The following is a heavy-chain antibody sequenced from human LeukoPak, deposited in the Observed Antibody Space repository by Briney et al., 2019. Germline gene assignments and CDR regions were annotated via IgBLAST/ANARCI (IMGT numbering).Heavy chain of an antibody. Sequence: PGGSLRLSCAASGFTFSSYSMNWVRQAPGKGLEWVSYISSSSSYIHSADSVRGRFTISRDNAKNSLFLQMNSLRAENTAVYFCARDEGANAFYGWGQGTTVTAFS. J-gene: IGHJ3*01. CDR2: ISSSSSYI. V-gene: IGHV3-21*01. D-gene: IGHD4/OR15-4a*01. CDR1: GFTFSSYS. CDR3: ARDEGANAFYG.